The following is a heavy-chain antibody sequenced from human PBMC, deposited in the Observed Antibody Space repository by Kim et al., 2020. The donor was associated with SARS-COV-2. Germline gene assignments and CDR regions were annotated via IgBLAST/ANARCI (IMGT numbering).Heavy chain of an antibody. Sequence: GGSLRLSCAASGFTFSSYAMHWVRQAPGKGLEWVAVIWYDGRNKYDADSVKGRFTISRDNSKNTLYLQMNSLRAEDTAVYYCAKDLRSIAARGGFDYWGQGTLVTVSS. CDR1: GFTFSSYA. CDR2: IWYDGRNK. D-gene: IGHD6-6*01. J-gene: IGHJ4*02. CDR3: AKDLRSIAARGGFDY. V-gene: IGHV3-33*06.